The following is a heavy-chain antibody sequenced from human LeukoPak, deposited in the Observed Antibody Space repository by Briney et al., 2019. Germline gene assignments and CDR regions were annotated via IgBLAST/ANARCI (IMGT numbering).Heavy chain of an antibody. CDR2: ISGSGDST. Sequence: GGSLRLSCAVSGFTFSSYSMSWVRQAPGKGLEWVSAISGSGDSTYYADSVKGRFTISRDNSKNTLYLQMNSLRAEDTAVYYCAKGYSTAMVMGDYYYYYYMDVWGKGTTVTVSS. CDR3: AKGYSTAMVMGDYYYYYYMDV. CDR1: GFTFSSYS. J-gene: IGHJ6*03. D-gene: IGHD5-18*01. V-gene: IGHV3-23*01.